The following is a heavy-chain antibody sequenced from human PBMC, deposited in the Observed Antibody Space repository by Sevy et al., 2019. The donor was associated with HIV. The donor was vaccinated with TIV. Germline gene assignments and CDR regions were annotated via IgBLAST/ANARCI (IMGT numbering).Heavy chain of an antibody. CDR3: ARVEEGMATIVYWYFDL. D-gene: IGHD5-12*01. Sequence: GGSLRLSCAASGFTFSSYAMHWVHQAPGKGLEWVAVISYDGSNKYYADSVKGRFTISRDNSKNTLYLQMNSLRAEDTAVYYCARVEEGMATIVYWYFDLWGRGTLVTVSS. CDR1: GFTFSSYA. J-gene: IGHJ2*01. CDR2: ISYDGSNK. V-gene: IGHV3-30-3*01.